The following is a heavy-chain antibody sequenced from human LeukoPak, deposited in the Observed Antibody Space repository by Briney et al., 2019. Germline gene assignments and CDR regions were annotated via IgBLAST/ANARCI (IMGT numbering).Heavy chain of an antibody. CDR1: GGSISSSSYY. CDR3: ARERGPGLNWFDP. J-gene: IGHJ5*02. Sequence: SETLSLTCTVSGGSISSSSYYWGWIRQPPGKGLEWIGSIYYSGRTYYNPSLKSRVTISVDTSKNQFSLKLSSVTAADTAVYYCARERGPGLNWFDPWGQGTLVTVSS. V-gene: IGHV4-39*01. CDR2: IYYSGRT.